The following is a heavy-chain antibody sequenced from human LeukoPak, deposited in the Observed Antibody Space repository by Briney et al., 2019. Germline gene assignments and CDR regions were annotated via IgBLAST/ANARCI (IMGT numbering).Heavy chain of an antibody. J-gene: IGHJ6*02. D-gene: IGHD6-13*01. CDR3: AGHSSSWYPLHYYYYYGMDV. CDR2: ISYDGSNK. Sequence: PGGSLRLSCAASGFTFSSYGMHWVRQAPGKGLEWVAVISYDGSNKYYADSVKGRFTISRDNSKNTLYLQMNSLRAEDTAVYYCAGHSSSWYPLHYYYYYGMDVWGQGTTVTVSS. CDR1: GFTFSSYG. V-gene: IGHV3-30*03.